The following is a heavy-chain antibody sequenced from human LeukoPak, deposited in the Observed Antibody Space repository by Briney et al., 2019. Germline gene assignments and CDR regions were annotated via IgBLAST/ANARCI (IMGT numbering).Heavy chain of an antibody. D-gene: IGHD1-26*01. CDR2: ISYDGSNK. J-gene: IGHJ4*02. V-gene: IGHV3-30*18. Sequence: GGSLRLSCAASGFTFSSYGMHWVRQAPGKGLEWVAVISYDGSNKYYADSVKGRFTISRDNSKNTLYLQMNSLRAEDTAVYYCAKPRVAEWELPPLDYWGQGTLVTVSS. CDR1: GFTFSSYG. CDR3: AKPRVAEWELPPLDY.